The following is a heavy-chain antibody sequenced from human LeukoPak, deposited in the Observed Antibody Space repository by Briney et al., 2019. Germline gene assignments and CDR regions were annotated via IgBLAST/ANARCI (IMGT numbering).Heavy chain of an antibody. CDR2: ISTYNGNT. J-gene: IGHJ3*02. Sequence: GASVKVSCKASGYTFTSYGISWVRQAPGQGLEWMGWISTYNGNTNYAQKLQGRVTMTTDTSTSTAYMELRSLRSDDTAVYYCARSYDFWSGYYPPYAFDIWGQGTMVTVSS. V-gene: IGHV1-18*01. CDR3: ARSYDFWSGYYPPYAFDI. D-gene: IGHD3-3*01. CDR1: GYTFTSYG.